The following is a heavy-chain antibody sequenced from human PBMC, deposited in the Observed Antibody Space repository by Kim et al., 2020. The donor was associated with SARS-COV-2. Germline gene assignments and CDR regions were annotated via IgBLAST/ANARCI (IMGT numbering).Heavy chain of an antibody. CDR3: ARDNLHSSGWYGWFDP. Sequence: SVKGRFTISRDNAKNSLYLQMNSLRAEDTAVYYCARDNLHSSGWYGWFDPWGQGTLVTVSS. V-gene: IGHV3-21*01. D-gene: IGHD6-19*01. J-gene: IGHJ5*02.